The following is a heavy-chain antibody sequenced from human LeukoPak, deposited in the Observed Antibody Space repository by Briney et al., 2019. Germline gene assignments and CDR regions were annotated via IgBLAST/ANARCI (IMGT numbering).Heavy chain of an antibody. CDR3: AKVRSEVQDYYGSGSYYGNYFDY. J-gene: IGHJ4*02. CDR2: ISGSGGST. Sequence: PGGSLRLSCAASGFTFSSYAMSWLPQAPGKGLKWVSAISGSGGSTYYADSVKGRFTISRDNSKNTLYLQMNSVRAEVTAVYYCAKVRSEVQDYYGSGSYYGNYFDYWGQGTLVTVSS. V-gene: IGHV3-23*01. D-gene: IGHD3-10*01. CDR1: GFTFSSYA.